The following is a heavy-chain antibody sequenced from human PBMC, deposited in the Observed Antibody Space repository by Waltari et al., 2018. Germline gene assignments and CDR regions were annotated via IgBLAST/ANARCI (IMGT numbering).Heavy chain of an antibody. D-gene: IGHD3-10*01. CDR2: IHYSGST. J-gene: IGHJ5*02. Sequence: QLQLQESGPGLVKPSETLSLTCTVSGGSIRSSRSYWGRLRPPPGKGLEWVGSIHYSGSTYYNPSLKSRVTISGDTSKNQFSLKLNSVTAADTAVYYCAREDGSGSYYRNWFDPWGQGTLVTVSS. V-gene: IGHV4-39*07. CDR3: AREDGSGSYYRNWFDP. CDR1: GGSIRSSRSY.